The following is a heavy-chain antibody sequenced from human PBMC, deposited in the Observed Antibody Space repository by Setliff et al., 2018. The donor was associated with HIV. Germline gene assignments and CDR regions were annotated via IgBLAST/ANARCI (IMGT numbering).Heavy chain of an antibody. CDR2: ISGRGGST. V-gene: IGHV3-23*01. D-gene: IGHD3-22*01. CDR3: AKGTYSYDSSGPDY. Sequence: GGSLRLSCAASGFTFSSFAMTWVRQAPGKGLEWVSAISGRGGSTYYADSVKGRFTISRDNSKNTLYLQMNSLRAEDTAVYYCAKGTYSYDSSGPDYWGQGTLVTVSS. J-gene: IGHJ4*02. CDR1: GFTFSSFA.